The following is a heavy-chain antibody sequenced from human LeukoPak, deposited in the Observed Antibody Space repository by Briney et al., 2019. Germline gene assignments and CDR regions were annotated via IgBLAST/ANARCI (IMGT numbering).Heavy chain of an antibody. D-gene: IGHD3-10*01. CDR3: ARDPRYGSGANDY. J-gene: IGHJ4*02. V-gene: IGHV3-11*06. CDR1: GFTFGDYY. Sequence: GGSLRLSCAASGFTFGDYYMSWVRQAPGKGLEWVSYISSSSSYTNYADSVKGRFTISRDNAKNSLYLQMNSLRAEDTAVYYCARDPRYGSGANDYWGQGTLVTVAS. CDR2: ISSSSSYT.